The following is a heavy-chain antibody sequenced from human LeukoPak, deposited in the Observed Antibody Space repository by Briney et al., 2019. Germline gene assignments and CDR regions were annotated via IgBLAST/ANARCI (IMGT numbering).Heavy chain of an antibody. D-gene: IGHD2-21*01. Sequence: SQTLSLTCTVSGGSISSGDYYWSWIRQPPGKGLEWIGYIYYSGSTYYNPSLKSRVTISVDTSKNQFSLKLSSVTAADTAVYYCARDKGGDEGSKFDCWGQGTLVTVSS. CDR1: GGSISSGDYY. CDR2: IYYSGST. V-gene: IGHV4-30-4*01. CDR3: ARDKGGDEGSKFDC. J-gene: IGHJ4*02.